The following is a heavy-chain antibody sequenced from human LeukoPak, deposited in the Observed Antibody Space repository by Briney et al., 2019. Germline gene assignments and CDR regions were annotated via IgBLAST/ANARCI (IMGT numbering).Heavy chain of an antibody. CDR1: GCSISNDIYY. J-gene: IGHJ5*02. CDR2: VHYSGRT. CDR3: ARHYRP. V-gene: IGHV4-39*01. Sequence: PSETLSLTCTVSGCSISNDIYYWGWIRQPPGKGLEWIGAVHYSGRTYYNPSLNSRLTVSVDTSKSQFSLMVGSVTAADTAVYYCARHYRPWGQGTLVTVSS. D-gene: IGHD1-26*01.